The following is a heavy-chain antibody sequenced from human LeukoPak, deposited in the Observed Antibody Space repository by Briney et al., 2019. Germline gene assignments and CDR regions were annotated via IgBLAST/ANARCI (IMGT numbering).Heavy chain of an antibody. CDR3: ARDVGASAPDAFDI. Sequence: MPGGSLRLSCTASGFTFSTYNMNWVRQAPGKGLEWVSSISTSSNYIYYADSVKGRFTISRDNAKNSLYLQMNSLRVEDTDVHYCARDVGASAPDAFDIWGQGTMVTVSS. V-gene: IGHV3-21*01. J-gene: IGHJ3*02. D-gene: IGHD1-26*01. CDR1: GFTFSTYN. CDR2: ISTSSNYI.